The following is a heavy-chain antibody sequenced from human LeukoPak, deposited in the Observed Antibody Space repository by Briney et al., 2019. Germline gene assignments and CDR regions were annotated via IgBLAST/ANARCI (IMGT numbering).Heavy chain of an antibody. Sequence: GGSLRLSCAASGFTFSSYAMHWVRQAPGKGLEWVAVIAYDGSNKYYADSVKGRFTISRDNAKNSLYLQMNSLRAEDTAVYYCAELGITMIGGVWGKGTTVTISS. V-gene: IGHV3-30*04. D-gene: IGHD3-10*02. CDR3: AELGITMIGGV. CDR1: GFTFSSYA. J-gene: IGHJ6*04. CDR2: IAYDGSNK.